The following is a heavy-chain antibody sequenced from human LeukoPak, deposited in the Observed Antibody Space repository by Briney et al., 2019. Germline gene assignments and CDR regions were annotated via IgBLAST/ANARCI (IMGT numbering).Heavy chain of an antibody. D-gene: IGHD3-9*01. CDR2: ISSSGRTA. J-gene: IGHJ4*02. Sequence: GGSLRLSCAASGFTFSSYWMHWVRQTPGKGQEWVSYISSSGRTAYYADSVRGRFTISRDNAKNSLYLQMNSLRAEDTAVYYCAREVRYFALGDYWGQGTLVTVSS. V-gene: IGHV3-48*04. CDR1: GFTFSSYW. CDR3: AREVRYFALGDY.